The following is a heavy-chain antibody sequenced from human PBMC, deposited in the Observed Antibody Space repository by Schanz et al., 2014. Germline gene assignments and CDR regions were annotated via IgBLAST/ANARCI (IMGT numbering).Heavy chain of an antibody. CDR3: AKGSRSGSKVMDV. Sequence: EVHLVESGGGLVQPGGSLRLSCAASGITFSSHSFNWVRQAPGKGLEWVSSISSGGGSTYYADSVKGRFTISRDSAKNSLYLQMNSLRPEDTALYYCAKGSRSGSKVMDVWGKGTTVTVSS. V-gene: IGHV3-48*04. J-gene: IGHJ6*03. CDR1: GITFSSHS. D-gene: IGHD3-10*01. CDR2: ISSGGGST.